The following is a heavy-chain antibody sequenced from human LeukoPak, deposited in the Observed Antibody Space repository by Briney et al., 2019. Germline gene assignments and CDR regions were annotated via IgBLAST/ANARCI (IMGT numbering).Heavy chain of an antibody. J-gene: IGHJ4*02. V-gene: IGHV1-8*01. CDR3: VVVVASKFDY. Sequence: ASVTVSCKASGYTFTSYDINWVRQATGQGLAWMGWMNPNSGNTGYAQKFQGRATMTRNTSISTAYMELSSLRSEDTAVYYCVVVVASKFDYWGQGTLVTVSS. CDR1: GYTFTSYD. D-gene: IGHD2-15*01. CDR2: MNPNSGNT.